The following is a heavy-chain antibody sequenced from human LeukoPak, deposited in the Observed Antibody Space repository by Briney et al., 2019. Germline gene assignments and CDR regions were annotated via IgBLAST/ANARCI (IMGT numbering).Heavy chain of an antibody. CDR3: ARRGQWLVHYDC. D-gene: IGHD6-19*01. Sequence: PSETLSLTCTVSGGSISSNTYYWDWIRQPPGKGLECIGSIYYSGSTYYNPSLKSRVTISVDTSKNQFSLKLSSVTAADTAVYYCARRGQWLVHYDCWGQGTLVTVSS. V-gene: IGHV4-39*01. CDR1: GGSISSNTYY. CDR2: IYYSGST. J-gene: IGHJ4*02.